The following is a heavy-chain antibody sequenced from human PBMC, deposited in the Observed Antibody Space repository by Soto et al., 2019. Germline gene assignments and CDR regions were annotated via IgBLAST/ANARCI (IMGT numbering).Heavy chain of an antibody. Sequence: QVQLVQSGAEVKKPGSSVKVSCKASGGTFSSYASSWVRQAPGQGLEWMGGIIPIFGTANYAQKFQGRVTITADESTSTAYMELSSLRSEDTAVYYCASHSYGDFPHYYRGMDVWGQGTTVTVSS. J-gene: IGHJ6*02. V-gene: IGHV1-69*12. CDR2: IIPIFGTA. CDR1: GGTFSSYA. CDR3: ASHSYGDFPHYYRGMDV. D-gene: IGHD5-18*01.